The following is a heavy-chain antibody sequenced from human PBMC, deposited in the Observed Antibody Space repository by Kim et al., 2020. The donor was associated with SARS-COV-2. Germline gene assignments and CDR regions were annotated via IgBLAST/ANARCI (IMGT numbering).Heavy chain of an antibody. J-gene: IGHJ4*02. CDR2: P. V-gene: IGHV3-74*01. D-gene: IGHD3-22*01. Sequence: PSYADSVKGRFTSSRDNAKNTLYLHMNSLRAEDTAGYYCARDPGGYCDYWGQGTLVTVSS. CDR3: ARDPGGYCDY.